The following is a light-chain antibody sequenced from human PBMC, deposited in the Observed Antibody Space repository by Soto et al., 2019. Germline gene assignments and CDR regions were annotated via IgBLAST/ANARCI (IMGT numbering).Light chain of an antibody. J-gene: IGLJ2*01. CDR2: EVI. CDR3: SSYAGSNIMV. Sequence: SALTQPPSASGSPGQSVTISCTGTSSDVGGYNYVSWYQQHPGKAPKLMIYEVIKRPSGVPDRFSGSKSGNRASLTVSGLQAEDEADYYCSSYAGSNIMVFGGGTKLTVL. V-gene: IGLV2-8*01. CDR1: SSDVGGYNY.